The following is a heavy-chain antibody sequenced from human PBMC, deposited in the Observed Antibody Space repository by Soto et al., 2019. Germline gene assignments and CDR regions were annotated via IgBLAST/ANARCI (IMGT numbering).Heavy chain of an antibody. V-gene: IGHV4-39*01. D-gene: IGHD3-10*01. CDR2: IYYSGST. CDR1: GGSISSYY. CDR3: ARQNFRMVRGENYFDY. J-gene: IGHJ4*02. Sequence: SETLSLTCTVSGGSISSYYWGWIRQPPGKGLEWTGSIYYSGSTYYNPSLKSRVTISVDTSKNQFSLKLSSVTAADTAVYYCARQNFRMVRGENYFDYWGQGTLVTVSS.